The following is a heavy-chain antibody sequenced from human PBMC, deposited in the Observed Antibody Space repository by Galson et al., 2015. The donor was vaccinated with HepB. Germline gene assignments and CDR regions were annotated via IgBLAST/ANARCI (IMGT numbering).Heavy chain of an antibody. CDR1: GGSISSSSYY. J-gene: IGHJ6*02. D-gene: IGHD4-17*01. CDR3: AGQLHTDYGMDV. CDR2: IYYSGST. V-gene: IGHV4-39*01. Sequence: ETLSLTCTVSGGSISSSSYYWGWIRQPPGKGLEWIGSIYYSGSTYYNPSLKSRVTISVDTSKNQFSLKLSSVTAADTAVYYCAGQLHTDYGMDVWGQGTTVTVSS.